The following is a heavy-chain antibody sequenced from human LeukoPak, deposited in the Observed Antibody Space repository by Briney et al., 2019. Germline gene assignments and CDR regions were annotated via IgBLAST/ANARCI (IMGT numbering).Heavy chain of an antibody. Sequence: QTGGSLRLSCAASGFTFSSSAMSWVRQAPGKGLEWVSAISGSGDSTFYADSVKGRFTISRDNSKNTLYLQMNSLRAEDTAVYYCAKDYGGNSRGVFDYWGQGTLVTVSS. CDR3: AKDYGGNSRGVFDY. J-gene: IGHJ4*02. V-gene: IGHV3-23*01. D-gene: IGHD4-23*01. CDR2: ISGSGDST. CDR1: GFTFSSSA.